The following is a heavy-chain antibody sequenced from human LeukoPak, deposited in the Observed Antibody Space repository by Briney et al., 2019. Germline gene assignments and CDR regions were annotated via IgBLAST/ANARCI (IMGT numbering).Heavy chain of an antibody. Sequence: PGGSLRLSCAASGFTFRNYWMGWVRQAPGKGLEWVANTKPDGSAEYYADSVRGRFTTSRDNANNFLYLQMNSLRAEDTAVYYCARDGGLKTNFDYWGQGTLVTVSS. CDR3: ARDGGLKTNFDY. J-gene: IGHJ4*02. V-gene: IGHV3-7*01. CDR1: GFTFRNYW. CDR2: TKPDGSAE. D-gene: IGHD2-15*01.